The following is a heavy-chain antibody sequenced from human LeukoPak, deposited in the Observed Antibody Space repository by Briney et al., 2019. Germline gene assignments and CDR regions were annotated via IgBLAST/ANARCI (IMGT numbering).Heavy chain of an antibody. Sequence: SETLSLTCTVSGGSISNYYWSWIRQPPGKGLEWIGYIYYSGSTNYNPSHTSRVTISVHTSNNQFSLKLSSVTAADTAVYYCARYYSRGYYYYMDVWGKGTTVTVSS. CDR2: IYYSGST. CDR3: ARYYSRGYYYYMDV. J-gene: IGHJ6*03. D-gene: IGHD4-11*01. CDR1: GGSISNYY. V-gene: IGHV4-59*01.